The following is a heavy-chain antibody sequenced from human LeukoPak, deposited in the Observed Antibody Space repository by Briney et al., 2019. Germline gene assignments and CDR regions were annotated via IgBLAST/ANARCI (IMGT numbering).Heavy chain of an antibody. V-gene: IGHV3-23*01. Sequence: PGGSLRLSCAASGFTFSSYAMSWVRQAPGKGLEWVSAISGSGGSTYYADSVKGRFTISRDNSKNTLYLQMNSLRAEDTAVYYCANGHSSGYYYRGLYPPDYWGQGTLVTVSS. CDR3: ANGHSSGYYYRGLYPPDY. J-gene: IGHJ4*02. CDR1: GFTFSSYA. CDR2: ISGSGGST. D-gene: IGHD3-22*01.